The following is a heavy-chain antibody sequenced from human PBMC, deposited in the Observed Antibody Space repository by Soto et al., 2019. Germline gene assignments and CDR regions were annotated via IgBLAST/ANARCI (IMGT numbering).Heavy chain of an antibody. CDR1: GGSINTINNC. D-gene: IGHD6-6*01. V-gene: IGHV4-30-4*01. J-gene: IGHJ5*02. CDR3: AREEAARIERWFDP. Sequence: SETLSLTCTVSGGSINTINNCWSGIRQPPGKGLEWIGFISYSGSTYYNPSLMSRLTISLDTSTNRFSLKLTSVTAADTAVYYCAREEAARIERWFDPWGQGTLVTVSS. CDR2: ISYSGST.